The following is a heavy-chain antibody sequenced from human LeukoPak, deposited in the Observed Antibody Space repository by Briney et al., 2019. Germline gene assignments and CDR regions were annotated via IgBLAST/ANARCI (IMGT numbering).Heavy chain of an antibody. D-gene: IGHD3-10*01. Sequence: PAETLSLTCTVSGGSISSYYWSWIRQPPGKGLEWIGYIYYSGSTNYNPSLKSRVTISVDTSRNQFSMKLNSVTAADTAVYYCAGSGGLANQGAVFDYWGQGTLVTVSS. V-gene: IGHV4-59*01. CDR1: GGSISSYY. CDR3: AGSGGLANQGAVFDY. J-gene: IGHJ4*02. CDR2: IYYSGST.